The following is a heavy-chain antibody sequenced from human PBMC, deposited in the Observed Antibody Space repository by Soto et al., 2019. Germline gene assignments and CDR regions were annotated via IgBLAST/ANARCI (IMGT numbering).Heavy chain of an antibody. J-gene: IGHJ5*02. V-gene: IGHV4-59*01. CDR2: IYYSGST. CDR3: ARDGIGPSNSGYGWFDP. CDR1: GGSISSYY. D-gene: IGHD5-12*01. Sequence: SETLSLTCTVSGGSISSYYWSWIRQPPGKGLEWIGYIYYSGSTNYNPSLKSRVTISVDTSKNQFSLKLSSVTAADTAVYYCARDGIGPSNSGYGWFDPWGQGTLVTVSS.